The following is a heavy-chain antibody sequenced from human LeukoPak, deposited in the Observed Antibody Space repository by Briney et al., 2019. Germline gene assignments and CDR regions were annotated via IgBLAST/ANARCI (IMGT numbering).Heavy chain of an antibody. D-gene: IGHD5-18*01. CDR1: GFTFSSYW. J-gene: IGHJ4*02. CDR3: ARYEGTLDAGFVY. CDR2: IKQDGSEK. V-gene: IGHV3-7*01. Sequence: GGSLRLSCAASGFTFSSYWMSWVRQAPGKGLEWVANIKQDGSEKYYVDSVKGRFTISRDNAKNSVYLQMNSLTVEDTAVYHCARYEGTLDAGFVYWGQGTLVTVSS.